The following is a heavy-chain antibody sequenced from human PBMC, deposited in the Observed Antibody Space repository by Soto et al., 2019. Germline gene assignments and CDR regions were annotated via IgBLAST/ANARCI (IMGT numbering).Heavy chain of an antibody. V-gene: IGHV1-69*06. CDR1: GGTFSSYA. CDR3: ARDAPYYYNSSGCTPPPSDY. Sequence: ASVKVSCKASGGTFSSYAISWVRQAPGQGLEWMGGIIPVFGTANYAQKFQGRVTITADKSTSTAYMELSSLRSEDTAVYYCARDAPYYYNSSGCTPPPSDYWGQGTLVSVSS. J-gene: IGHJ4*02. CDR2: IIPVFGTA. D-gene: IGHD3-22*01.